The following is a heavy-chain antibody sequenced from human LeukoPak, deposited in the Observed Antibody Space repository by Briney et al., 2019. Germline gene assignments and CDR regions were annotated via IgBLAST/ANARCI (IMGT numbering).Heavy chain of an antibody. D-gene: IGHD3-10*01. CDR2: IRYDAINK. CDR3: AKGRGQGFDY. CDR1: GFTFSTYG. Sequence: TGGSLRLSCAASGFTFSTYGMHWVRQAPGKGLEWVAFIRYDAINKYYADSVKGRFTISRDNSRNTLYLQMNSLRVEDTAVYYCAKGRGQGFDYWGQGTLVTVSS. V-gene: IGHV3-30*02. J-gene: IGHJ4*02.